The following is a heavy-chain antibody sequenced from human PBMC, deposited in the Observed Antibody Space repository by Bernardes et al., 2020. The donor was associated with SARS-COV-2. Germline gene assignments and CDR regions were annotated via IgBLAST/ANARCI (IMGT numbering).Heavy chain of an antibody. CDR2: FDPEDGET. D-gene: IGHD3-9*01. J-gene: IGHJ4*02. CDR1: GYTLTALS. Sequence: ASVKVSCKVSGYTLTALSMHWVRQAPGKGLEWMGGFDPEDGETFYAQKFQGRVTMTEDTSTDTAYMELSSLRSEDTAVYYCARYLRNFDWLLPGSRFYFDYWGQGTLVTVSS. CDR3: ARYLRNFDWLLPGSRFYFDY. V-gene: IGHV1-24*01.